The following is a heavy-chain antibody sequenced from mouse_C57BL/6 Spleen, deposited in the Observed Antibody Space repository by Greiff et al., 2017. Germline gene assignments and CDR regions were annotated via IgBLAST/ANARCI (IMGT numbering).Heavy chain of an antibody. V-gene: IGHV1-64*01. Sequence: QVQLQQPGAELVKPGASVKLSCKASGYTFTSYWMHWVKQRPGQGLEWIGMIHPNSGSTNYNEKFKSKATLTVDKASSTAYMQLSSLTSEDSAVDYYARWYYGSSWGYFDVWGTGTTVTVSS. CDR2: IHPNSGST. J-gene: IGHJ1*03. CDR3: ARWYYGSSWGYFDV. CDR1: GYTFTSYW. D-gene: IGHD1-1*01.